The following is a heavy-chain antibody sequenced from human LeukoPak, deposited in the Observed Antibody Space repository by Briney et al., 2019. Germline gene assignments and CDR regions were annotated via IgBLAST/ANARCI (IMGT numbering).Heavy chain of an antibody. CDR1: GGSFSGYY. D-gene: IGHD3-3*01. Sequence: SETLSLTFAVYGGSFSGYYWSWIRPPPGKGVEWIGEINHSASTNYNPSLKSRVAISVDTSKNQFSLKLSSVTAADTAVYYCARSSGDYDFWSGYLGYYFDYWGQGTLVTVSS. V-gene: IGHV4-34*01. CDR2: INHSAST. J-gene: IGHJ4*02. CDR3: ARSSGDYDFWSGYLGYYFDY.